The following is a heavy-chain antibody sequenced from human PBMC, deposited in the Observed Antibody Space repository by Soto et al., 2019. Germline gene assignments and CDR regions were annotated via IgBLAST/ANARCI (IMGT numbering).Heavy chain of an antibody. CDR2: INHSGST. Sequence: SEILSLTCAVYGGSFSGYYWSWIRQPPGKGLEWIGEINHSGSTNYNPSLKSRVTISVDTSKNQFSLKLSSVTAADTAVYYCAREFPYFMITFGGVIGPFDYWGQGTLVNVSS. V-gene: IGHV4-34*01. CDR1: GGSFSGYY. CDR3: AREFPYFMITFGGVIGPFDY. J-gene: IGHJ4*02. D-gene: IGHD3-16*02.